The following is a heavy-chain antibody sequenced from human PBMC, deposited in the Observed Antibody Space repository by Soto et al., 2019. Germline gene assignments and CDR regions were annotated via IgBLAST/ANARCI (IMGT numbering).Heavy chain of an antibody. CDR1: GFTFSSYG. CDR3: AKGAPLQSYYPFDY. J-gene: IGHJ4*02. D-gene: IGHD4-4*01. V-gene: IGHV3-30*18. CDR2: ISYDGRNK. Sequence: PGGSLRLSCAASGFTFSSYGMHWVRQAPGKGLEWVAVISYDGRNKYYADSVKGRFTISRDSSKNTLYLQMNSLRAEDTAVYYCAKGAPLQSYYPFDYWGQGTLVTVSS.